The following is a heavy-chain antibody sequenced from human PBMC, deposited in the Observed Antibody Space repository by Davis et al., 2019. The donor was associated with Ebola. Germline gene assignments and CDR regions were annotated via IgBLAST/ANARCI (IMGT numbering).Heavy chain of an antibody. CDR1: GDSVFGKNGA. D-gene: IGHD5-24*01. CDR3: ARGWLRTGLDI. J-gene: IGHJ3*02. V-gene: IGHV6-1*01. CDR2: TYYTSKWHN. Sequence: HSQTLSLTCAISGDSVFGKNGAWNWIRQSPSRGLEWLGRTYYTSKWHNDYAVSVNSRIIFSPDTSKNQFSLQLNSVTPEDTAVYYCARGWLRTGLDIWGQGTMVIVSS.